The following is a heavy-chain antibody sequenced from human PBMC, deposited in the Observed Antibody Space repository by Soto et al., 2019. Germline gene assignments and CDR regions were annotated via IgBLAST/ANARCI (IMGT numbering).Heavy chain of an antibody. V-gene: IGHV3-23*01. D-gene: IGHD6-13*01. Sequence: GGSLRLSCAASGFTFSNYAMNWVRQAQGKGLEWVSVISGSGGTTYYAESVQGRFTISRDNHRNTLYLQANSLRVEDTAVYYCATEGEAQQLVRSSYYFDNWGQGALVTVSS. CDR2: ISGSGGTT. CDR3: ATEGEAQQLVRSSYYFDN. J-gene: IGHJ4*02. CDR1: GFTFSNYA.